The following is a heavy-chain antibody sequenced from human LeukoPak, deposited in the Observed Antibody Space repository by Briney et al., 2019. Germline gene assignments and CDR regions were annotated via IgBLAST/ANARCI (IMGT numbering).Heavy chain of an antibody. J-gene: IGHJ5*02. Sequence: PGGPLRLSCAASGFTFSSYGMHWVRQAPGKGLEWVAVISYDGSNKYYADSVKGRFTISRDNSKNTLYLQMNSLRAEDTAVYYCAKEYYYDSSSPWGQGTLVTVSS. CDR1: GFTFSSYG. CDR2: ISYDGSNK. D-gene: IGHD3-22*01. V-gene: IGHV3-30*18. CDR3: AKEYYYDSSSP.